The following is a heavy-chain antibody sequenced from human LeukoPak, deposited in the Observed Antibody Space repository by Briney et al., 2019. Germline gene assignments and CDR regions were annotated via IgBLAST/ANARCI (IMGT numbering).Heavy chain of an antibody. CDR3: ARASSKYYYDSSGLGPFDY. CDR2: IYYSGST. CDR1: GGSISSYY. D-gene: IGHD3-22*01. Sequence: PSETLSLTCTVSGGSISSYYWSWIRQPPGKGLEWIGYIYYSGSTNYNPSLKSRVTISVDTSKNQFSLKLSSVTAADTAVYYCARASSKYYYDSSGLGPFDYWGQGTLVTVSS. J-gene: IGHJ4*02. V-gene: IGHV4-59*01.